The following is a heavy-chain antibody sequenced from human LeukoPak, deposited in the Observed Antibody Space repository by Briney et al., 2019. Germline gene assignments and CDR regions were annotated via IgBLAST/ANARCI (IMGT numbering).Heavy chain of an antibody. V-gene: IGHV4-39*01. CDR2: IYYSGST. Sequence: SETLSLTCTVSGGSIISTSYYWSWIRQSPGKGLEWLGTIYYSGSTFYNPSLKSRGTISVDTSKNQFSLRLSTVTAADGAVYYCARDRYFDWLSLDYWGQGTLVTVSS. D-gene: IGHD3-9*01. J-gene: IGHJ4*02. CDR3: ARDRYFDWLSLDY. CDR1: GGSIISTSYY.